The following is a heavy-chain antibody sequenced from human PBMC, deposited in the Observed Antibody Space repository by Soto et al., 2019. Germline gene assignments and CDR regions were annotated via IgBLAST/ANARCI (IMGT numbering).Heavy chain of an antibody. D-gene: IGHD6-19*01. Sequence: QVQLVQSGAEVKKPGSSVKVSCKASGGTFSSYAFNWVRQAPGQGLEWMGRIIPILGIGDYAQRFQGRVTITDDKSTSTVYVELSSLRSEDTAVYYCARNPRAVAAMHMYVWGKGTMVTVSS. CDR3: ARNPRAVAAMHMYV. V-gene: IGHV1-69*04. CDR1: GGTFSSYA. CDR2: IIPILGIG. J-gene: IGHJ6*03.